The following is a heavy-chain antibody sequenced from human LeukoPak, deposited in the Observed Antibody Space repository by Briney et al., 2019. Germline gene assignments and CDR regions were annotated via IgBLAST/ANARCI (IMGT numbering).Heavy chain of an antibody. V-gene: IGHV1-2*02. CDR2: INPNSGGT. J-gene: IGHJ4*02. CDR1: GYTFTSYD. Sequence: ASVKVSCKASGYTFTSYDINWVRQAPGQGLEWMGWINPNSGGTNYAQKFQGRVTMTRDTSISTAYMELSRLRSDDTAVYYCARDRGLMVRGVIFGLTDYFDYWGQGTLVTVSS. CDR3: ARDRGLMVRGVIFGLTDYFDY. D-gene: IGHD3-10*01.